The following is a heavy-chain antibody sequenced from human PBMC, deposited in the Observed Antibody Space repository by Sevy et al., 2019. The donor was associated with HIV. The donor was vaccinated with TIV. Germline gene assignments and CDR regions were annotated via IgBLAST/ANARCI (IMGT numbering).Heavy chain of an antibody. D-gene: IGHD3-3*01. CDR2: IKQDGSEK. CDR3: ARHSLEYLFLYYYYGMDV. CDR1: GFTFSSYW. J-gene: IGHJ6*02. Sequence: GGSLRLSCAASGFTFSSYWMSWVRQAPGKGLEWVANIKQDGSEKYYVDSVKGRFTISRDNAKNSLYLQMNSLRAEDTAVYYCARHSLEYLFLYYYYGMDVWGQGTTVTVSS. V-gene: IGHV3-7*03.